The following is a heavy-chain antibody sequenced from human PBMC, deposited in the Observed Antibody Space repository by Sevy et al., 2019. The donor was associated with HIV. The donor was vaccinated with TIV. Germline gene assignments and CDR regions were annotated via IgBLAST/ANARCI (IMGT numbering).Heavy chain of an antibody. D-gene: IGHD1-26*01. V-gene: IGHV3-74*01. CDR1: GFTFSSYW. CDR2: INSDGSST. CDR3: ARGSIVGANYFDY. J-gene: IGHJ4*02. Sequence: GGSLRLSCAASGFTFSSYWMHWVRQAPGKGLVWVSRINSDGSSTSYADSVKGRFTISRDNAKNTLYLQMNSLRAEDTAVYYCARGSIVGANYFDYWGQGTLVTISS.